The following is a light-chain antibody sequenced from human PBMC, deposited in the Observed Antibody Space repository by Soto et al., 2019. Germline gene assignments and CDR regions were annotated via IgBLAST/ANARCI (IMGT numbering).Light chain of an antibody. J-gene: IGKJ2*01. CDR1: QSVSSN. CDR2: GAF. CDR3: QQYDT. Sequence: EIVMTQSPVTLSVSPGERATLSCRASQSVSSNLAWYQQKPGQAPSLLIYGAFTRATGIPARFSGTGSGTEFTLTISRLEPEDFAVYYCQQYDTFGQGTK. V-gene: IGKV3-15*01.